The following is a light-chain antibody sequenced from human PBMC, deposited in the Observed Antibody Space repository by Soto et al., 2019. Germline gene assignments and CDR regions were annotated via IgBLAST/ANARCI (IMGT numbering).Light chain of an antibody. J-gene: IGLJ2*01. Sequence: QSALTQVASVSGSPGQSITISCTGTSSDVGGYDYVSWYQQHPGKAPKLMIYNFNYRPAGVSDRFSGSKSGDTASLTISGLQAEDEANYYCSSSTNNNTVVFGGGTKLTVL. CDR3: SSSTNNNTVV. V-gene: IGLV2-14*03. CDR1: SSDVGGYDY. CDR2: NFN.